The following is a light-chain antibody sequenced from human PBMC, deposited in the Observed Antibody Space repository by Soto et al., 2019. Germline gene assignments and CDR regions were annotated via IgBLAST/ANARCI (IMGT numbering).Light chain of an antibody. V-gene: IGKV1-33*01. CDR1: QTIDRW. CDR2: EAS. CDR3: QQYDNVPLT. J-gene: IGKJ4*01. Sequence: DIQLTQSPSTLSASIGDRVVITCRASQTIDRWLAWYQQKPGKAPALLIYEASQLETGVPSRFSGSGSGTDFTFAINSLQPEDIGTYYCQQYDNVPLTFGGGTKVEIK.